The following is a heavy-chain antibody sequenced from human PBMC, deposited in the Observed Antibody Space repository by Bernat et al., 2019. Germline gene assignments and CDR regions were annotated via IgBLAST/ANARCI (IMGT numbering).Heavy chain of an antibody. CDR1: GFTFSSYG. D-gene: IGHD1-14*01. V-gene: IGHV3-30*18. CDR3: RKDRRAGRSWNFDL. CDR2: ISYDGSNK. J-gene: IGHJ2*01. Sequence: QVQLVESGGGVVQPGRSLRLSCAASGFTFSSYGMHWVRQAPGKGLEWVAVISYDGSNKYYADSVKGRFTISRDNSKNTLYLQMNSLRAEDTAVYYCRKDRRAGRSWNFDLWGRGTLATVS.